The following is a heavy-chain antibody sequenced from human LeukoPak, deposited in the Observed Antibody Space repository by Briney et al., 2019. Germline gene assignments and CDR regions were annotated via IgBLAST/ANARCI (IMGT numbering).Heavy chain of an antibody. Sequence: GASVKVSCKASGYIFTDYYMHWVRQAPGQGLEWMGWINPNSGGTNYAQKFQGRVTMTTDTSISTAYMELSRLTSDDTAVYFCARSAPSLEWLSRHDAFDIWGQGTMVTVSS. V-gene: IGHV1-2*02. J-gene: IGHJ3*02. CDR3: ARSAPSLEWLSRHDAFDI. CDR2: INPNSGGT. CDR1: GYIFTDYY. D-gene: IGHD3-3*01.